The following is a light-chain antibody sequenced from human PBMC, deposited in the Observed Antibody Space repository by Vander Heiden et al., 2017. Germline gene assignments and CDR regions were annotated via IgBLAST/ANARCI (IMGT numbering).Light chain of an antibody. CDR2: DDS. CDR3: QVWDSSSDHVV. J-gene: IGLJ2*01. CDR1: NIGSKS. V-gene: IGLV3-21*03. Sequence: SYVLNQPHSVSVDPGKTARITCGGNNIGSKSVHWYQQKPGQAPVLVVYDDSDRPSGIPERFSGSNSGNTATLTISRVEAGDEADYYCQVWDSSSDHVVFGGGTKLTVL.